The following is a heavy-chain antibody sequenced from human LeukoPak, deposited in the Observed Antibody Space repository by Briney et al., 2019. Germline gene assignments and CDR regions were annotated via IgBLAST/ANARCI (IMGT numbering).Heavy chain of an antibody. J-gene: IGHJ2*01. CDR2: IYHSGVT. D-gene: IGHD3-16*02. V-gene: IGHV4-38-2*02. Sequence: PSETLSLTCTVSGYSISSGYYWGWIRQPPGKGLEWIGSIYHSGVTNYNPSLKSRVAISVDTSKNQFSLKLSSVTAADTALYYCARVADRGVIGFFDLWGRDTLVTVSS. CDR3: ARVADRGVIGFFDL. CDR1: GYSISSGYY.